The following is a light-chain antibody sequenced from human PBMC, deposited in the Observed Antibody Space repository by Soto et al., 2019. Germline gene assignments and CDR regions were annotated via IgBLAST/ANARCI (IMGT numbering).Light chain of an antibody. CDR2: RNN. CDR1: TSNIGSNY. V-gene: IGLV1-47*01. J-gene: IGLJ3*02. Sequence: QSVLTQPPSASGTPGQRVTISCSGSTSNIGSNYVYWYQQLPGTAPKLLIYRNNQRPSGVPDRFSGSKSGTSASLAISGLRSEDEADYYCAARDDILSGVVFGGGTKLTVL. CDR3: AARDDILSGVV.